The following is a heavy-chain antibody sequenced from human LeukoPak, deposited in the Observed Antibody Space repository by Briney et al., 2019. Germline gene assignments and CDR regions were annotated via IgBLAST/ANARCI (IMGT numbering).Heavy chain of an antibody. V-gene: IGHV3-33*06. CDR2: IWYDGSNK. Sequence: GRSLRLSCAASGFTFSSYGMHWVRQAPGKGLEWVAVIWYDGSNKYYADSVKGRFTISRDNSKNTLYLQMNSLRAEDTAVYYCAKEPHHDFWSGHGTLDYWGQGTLVTVSS. D-gene: IGHD3-3*01. CDR1: GFTFSSYG. CDR3: AKEPHHDFWSGHGTLDY. J-gene: IGHJ4*02.